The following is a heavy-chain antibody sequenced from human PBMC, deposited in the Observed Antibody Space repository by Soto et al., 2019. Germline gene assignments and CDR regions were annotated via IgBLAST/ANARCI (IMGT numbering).Heavy chain of an antibody. J-gene: IGHJ4*02. D-gene: IGHD6-6*01. CDR3: ARALAARPEINFDY. V-gene: IGHV1-2*04. CDR2: INPYTGGT. Sequence: ASVKVSCKASGYTFTGYYVYWVRQAPGQGLEWMGWINPYTGGTNYAQKFQGWVTMTRDTSISTAYMELSRLRSDDTAVYYCARALAARPEINFDYWGQGTLVTVSS. CDR1: GYTFTGYY.